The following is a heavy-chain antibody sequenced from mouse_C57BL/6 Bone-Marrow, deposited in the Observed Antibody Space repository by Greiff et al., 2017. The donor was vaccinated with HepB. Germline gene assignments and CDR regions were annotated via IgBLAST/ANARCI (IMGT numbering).Heavy chain of an antibody. CDR3: ARNYYSNYNAMDY. D-gene: IGHD2-5*01. Sequence: QVQLQQSGPGLVAPSQSLSITCTVSGFSLTSYAISWVRQPPGKGLEWLGVIWTGGGTNYNSALKSRLSISKDNSKSQVFLKMNSLQTDDTARYYCARNYYSNYNAMDYWGQGTSVTVSS. J-gene: IGHJ4*01. CDR1: GFSLTSYA. V-gene: IGHV2-9-1*01. CDR2: IWTGGGT.